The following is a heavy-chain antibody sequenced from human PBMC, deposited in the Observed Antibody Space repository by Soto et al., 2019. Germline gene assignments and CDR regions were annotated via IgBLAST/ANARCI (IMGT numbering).Heavy chain of an antibody. CDR1: GGTFSSYS. D-gene: IGHD3-22*01. CDR3: ARDFFSSGYYYFDY. CDR2: IIPIFGTA. V-gene: IGHV1-69*13. Sequence: SGKVSSEASGGTFSSYSISWVRQAPGQGLEWMGGIIPIFGTANYAQKFQGRVTITADESTSTGYMELSSLRSENTAVYYCARDFFSSGYYYFDYWGQGTLVTVSS. J-gene: IGHJ4*02.